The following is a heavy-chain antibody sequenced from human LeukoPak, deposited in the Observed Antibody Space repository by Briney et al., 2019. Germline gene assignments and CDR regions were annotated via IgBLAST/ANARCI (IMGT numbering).Heavy chain of an antibody. CDR1: GGSISSSSSY. CDR2: INHSGST. CDR3: ARGRAARALNKKNWFDP. V-gene: IGHV4-39*07. Sequence: SETLSLTCTVSGGSISSSSSYWGWIRQPPGKGLEWIGEINHSGSTNYNPSLKSRVTISVDTSKNQFSLKLSSVTAADTAVYYCARGRAARALNKKNWFDPWGQGTLVTVSS. D-gene: IGHD2-15*01. J-gene: IGHJ5*02.